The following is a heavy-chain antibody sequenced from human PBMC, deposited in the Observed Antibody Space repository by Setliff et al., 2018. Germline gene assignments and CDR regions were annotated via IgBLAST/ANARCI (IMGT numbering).Heavy chain of an antibody. CDR3: ARVDFTMIQGVLGL. J-gene: IGHJ1*01. Sequence: PSETLSLTCSVYGESFSNNYWSWIRQPPGKGMAWIGSVYYSGYTYYNPSLQSRVTISVDMSKNQFSMKLTSVTAADTAVYYCARVDFTMIQGVLGLWGQGILVTVSS. V-gene: IGHV4-34*01. CDR2: VYYSGYT. D-gene: IGHD3-10*01. CDR1: GESFSNNY.